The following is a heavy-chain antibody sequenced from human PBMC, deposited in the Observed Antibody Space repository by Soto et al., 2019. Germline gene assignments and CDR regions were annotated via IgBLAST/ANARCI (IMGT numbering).Heavy chain of an antibody. D-gene: IGHD3-22*01. CDR2: ISSSSSYT. J-gene: IGHJ3*02. CDR1: GFTFSDYY. V-gene: IGHV3-11*06. CDR3: ARKYYYDSSGRGAFDI. Sequence: QVQLVESGGGLVKPGGSLRLSCAASGFTFSDYYMSWIRQAPGKGLEWVSYISSSSSYTNYADSVKGRFTISRDNAKNSLYLQMNSLRAEDTAVYYCARKYYYDSSGRGAFDIWGQGTMVTASS.